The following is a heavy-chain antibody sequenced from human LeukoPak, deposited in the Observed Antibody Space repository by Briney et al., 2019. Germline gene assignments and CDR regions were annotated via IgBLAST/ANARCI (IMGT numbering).Heavy chain of an antibody. Sequence: KAGGSLRLSCAASGFTFSSYAMTWVRQAPGKGLEWVSSISTSSSYIYYADSVKGRFTISRDNAKNSLYLQMNSLRAEDTAVYYCARDRDGSYLFDYWGQGTLVTVSS. CDR2: ISTSSSYI. D-gene: IGHD3-10*01. CDR3: ARDRDGSYLFDY. J-gene: IGHJ4*02. V-gene: IGHV3-21*01. CDR1: GFTFSSYA.